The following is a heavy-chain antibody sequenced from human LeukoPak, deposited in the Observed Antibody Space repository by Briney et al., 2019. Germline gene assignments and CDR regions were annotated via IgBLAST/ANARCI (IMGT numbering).Heavy chain of an antibody. Sequence: GGSLRLSCAASGFTFDDYGMSWVRQAPGKGLEWVSSISSSSSYIYYADSVKGRFTISRDNAKNSLYLQMNSLRAEDTAVYYCAKSVFQWGETDYWGQGTLVTVSS. V-gene: IGHV3-21*04. CDR1: GFTFDDYG. CDR2: ISSSSSYI. CDR3: AKSVFQWGETDY. D-gene: IGHD3-16*01. J-gene: IGHJ4*02.